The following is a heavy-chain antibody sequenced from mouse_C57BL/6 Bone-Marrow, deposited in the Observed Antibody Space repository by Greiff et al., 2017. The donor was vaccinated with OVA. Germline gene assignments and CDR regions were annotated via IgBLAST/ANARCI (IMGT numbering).Heavy chain of an antibody. CDR3: ARYHAGSGVEDY. V-gene: IGHV3-8*01. CDR1: GYSITSDY. D-gene: IGHD4-1*01. Sequence: EVQLQESGPGLAKPSQTLSLTCSVTGYSITSDYWNWIRKFPGNKLEYMGYISYSGSTYYYPSLNSRISITRDTSKNQYYLQLKSVTTEDTDTDYCARYHAGSGVEDYWGQGTTLTVSS. J-gene: IGHJ2*01. CDR2: ISYSGST.